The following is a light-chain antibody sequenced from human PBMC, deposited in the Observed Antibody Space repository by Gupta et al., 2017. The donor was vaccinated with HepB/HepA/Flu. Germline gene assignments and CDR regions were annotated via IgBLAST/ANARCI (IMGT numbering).Light chain of an antibody. V-gene: IGLV3-19*01. CDR2: GKN. J-gene: IGLJ2*01. CDR3: NSRDSSGNHPHVV. Sequence: SSELTQDPAVSVALGQTVRITCQGDSLRSYYASWYQQKPGQAPVLVIYGKNNRPSGIPDRFSGSSSGNTASVTITGAQAEDEADYYCNSRDSSGNHPHVVFGGGTKLTVL. CDR1: SLRSYY.